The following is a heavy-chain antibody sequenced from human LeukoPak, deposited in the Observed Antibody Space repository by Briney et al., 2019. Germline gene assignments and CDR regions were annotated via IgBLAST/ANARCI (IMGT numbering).Heavy chain of an antibody. D-gene: IGHD3-10*01. Sequence: GASVKVSCKAPGGTFSSYAISWVRQAPGQGLEWMGGIIPIFGTANYAQKFQGRVTITADESTSTAYMELSSLRSEDTAVYYCARAYTYYYGSGSYTYYGMDVWGKGTTVTVSS. CDR1: GGTFSSYA. J-gene: IGHJ6*04. V-gene: IGHV1-69*13. CDR3: ARAYTYYYGSGSYTYYGMDV. CDR2: IIPIFGTA.